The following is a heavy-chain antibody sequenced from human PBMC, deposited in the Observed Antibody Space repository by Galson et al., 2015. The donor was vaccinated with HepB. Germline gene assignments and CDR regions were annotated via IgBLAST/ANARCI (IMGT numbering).Heavy chain of an antibody. D-gene: IGHD1-26*01. J-gene: IGHJ5*02. Sequence: SLRLSCAASGFTFSSYAMHWVRQAPGKGLEWVAVISYDGSNKYYADSVKGRFTISRDNSKNTLYLQMNSLRAEDTAVYYCARDSWDTWGQGTLVTVSS. CDR3: ARDSWDT. CDR1: GFTFSSYA. V-gene: IGHV3-30*04. CDR2: ISYDGSNK.